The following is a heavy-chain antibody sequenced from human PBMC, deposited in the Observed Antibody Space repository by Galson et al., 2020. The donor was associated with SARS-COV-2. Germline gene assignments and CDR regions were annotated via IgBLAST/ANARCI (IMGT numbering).Heavy chain of an antibody. J-gene: IGHJ4*02. CDR3: ARVAPLSAYIAAAGINYFDY. Sequence: SQTLSLTCTVSGGSISSSSYYWGWIRQPPGKGLEWIGSIYYSGSTYYNPSLKSRVTISVDTSKNQFSLKLSSVTAADTAVYYCARVAPLSAYIAAAGINYFDYWGQGTLVTVSS. V-gene: IGHV4-39*07. D-gene: IGHD6-13*01. CDR1: GGSISSSSYY. CDR2: IYYSGST.